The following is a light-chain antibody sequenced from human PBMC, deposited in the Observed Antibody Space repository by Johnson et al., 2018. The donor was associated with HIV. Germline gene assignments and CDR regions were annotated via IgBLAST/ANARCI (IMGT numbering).Light chain of an antibody. Sequence: QSVLTQPPSVSAAPGQKVTISCSGSSSNIGSHCVSWYQQVPGTAPRLVIYDTIKRHSGIPDRFSGSKSGTSATLGITGLQTGDEADYYCGTCDSSLFLFGTGTKVTVL. CDR2: DTI. CDR3: GTCDSSLFL. J-gene: IGLJ1*01. V-gene: IGLV1-51*01. CDR1: SSNIGSHC.